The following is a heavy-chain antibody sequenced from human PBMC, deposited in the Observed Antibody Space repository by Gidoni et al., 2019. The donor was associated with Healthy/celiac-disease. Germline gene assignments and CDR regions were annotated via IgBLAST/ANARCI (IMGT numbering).Heavy chain of an antibody. CDR1: GGSISSGGYY. CDR2: IYYSGST. V-gene: IGHV4-31*03. Sequence: QVQLQESGPGLVKPSQTLSLTYTVPGGSISSGGYYWSWLRQHPGKGLEWIGYIYYSGSTYYNPSRKSRVTISVDTSKNQFSLKLSSVTAADTAVYYCARDRHRYYYDSSGYAFDIWGQGTMVTVSS. J-gene: IGHJ3*02. D-gene: IGHD3-22*01. CDR3: ARDRHRYYYDSSGYAFDI.